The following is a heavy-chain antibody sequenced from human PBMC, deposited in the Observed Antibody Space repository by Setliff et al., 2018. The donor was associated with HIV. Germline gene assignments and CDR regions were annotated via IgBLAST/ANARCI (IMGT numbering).Heavy chain of an antibody. V-gene: IGHV5-51*01. J-gene: IGHJ4*02. Sequence: PGESLKISCKGSGYSFTSNWIGWVRQMPGKGLEWMGIIYPGDSDARYSPSFQGQVTISVDESISTAYLQWSSLKASDTAIYYCTRHILAYCAGDCYPLDYWGQGTLVTVSS. CDR3: TRHILAYCAGDCYPLDY. CDR2: IYPGDSDA. CDR1: GYSFTSNW. D-gene: IGHD2-21*02.